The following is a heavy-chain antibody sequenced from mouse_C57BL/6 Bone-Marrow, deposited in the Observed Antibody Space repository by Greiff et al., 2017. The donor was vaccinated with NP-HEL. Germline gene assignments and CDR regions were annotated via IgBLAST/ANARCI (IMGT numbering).Heavy chain of an antibody. D-gene: IGHD1-1*01. CDR2: ISYDGSN. J-gene: IGHJ3*01. CDR3: ARGRTYGSSYEFAY. CDR1: GYSITSGYY. V-gene: IGHV3-6*01. Sequence: EVQLVESGPGLVKPSQSLSLTCSVTGYSITSGYYWNWIRQFPGNKLEWMGYISYDGSNNYNPSLKNRISITRDTSKNQFFLKLNSVTTEDTATYYCARGRTYGSSYEFAYWGQGTLVTVSA.